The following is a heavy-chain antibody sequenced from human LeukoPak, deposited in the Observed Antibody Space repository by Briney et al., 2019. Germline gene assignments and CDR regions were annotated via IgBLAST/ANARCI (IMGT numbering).Heavy chain of an antibody. CDR3: AKGRGSANYIFDY. CDR1: GFTFRSYA. Sequence: GGSLTLSCAASGFTFRSYAMSWVRQAPGKGLEWVSAISGSGGSTSYADGVEGRFTISRDNSKNTLYLQMNSLRAEDTAVYFCAKGRGSANYIFDYWGQGTMVADSS. CDR2: ISGSGGST. J-gene: IGHJ4*02. V-gene: IGHV3-23*01. D-gene: IGHD4/OR15-4a*01.